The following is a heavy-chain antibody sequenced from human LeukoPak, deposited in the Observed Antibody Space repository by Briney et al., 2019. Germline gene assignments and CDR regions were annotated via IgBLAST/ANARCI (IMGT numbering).Heavy chain of an antibody. V-gene: IGHV3-23*01. Sequence: GGSLRLSCAASGFTFSSYGMSWVRQAPGKGLEWVSAISGSGGSTYYADSVKGRFTISRYNSKNTLYLQMNSLRGEDTALYYCAKDLRYATDYWGQGTLVTVSS. D-gene: IGHD5-12*01. J-gene: IGHJ4*02. CDR2: ISGSGGST. CDR3: AKDLRYATDY. CDR1: GFTFSSYG.